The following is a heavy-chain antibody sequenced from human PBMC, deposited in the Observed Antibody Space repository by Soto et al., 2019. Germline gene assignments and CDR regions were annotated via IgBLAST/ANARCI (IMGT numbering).Heavy chain of an antibody. CDR3: ERGRSSRWYPYYYYGMDV. CDR2: ISAYNGNT. J-gene: IGHJ6*02. CDR1: GYTFSSYG. Sequence: GASVKVSCKASGYTFSSYGISWVRQAPGQGLEWMGWISAYNGNTNYAQKLQGRVTMTTDTSTSTAYMELRSLRSDDTAVYYCERGRSSRWYPYYYYGMDVWGQGTTVTVSS. D-gene: IGHD6-13*01. V-gene: IGHV1-18*01.